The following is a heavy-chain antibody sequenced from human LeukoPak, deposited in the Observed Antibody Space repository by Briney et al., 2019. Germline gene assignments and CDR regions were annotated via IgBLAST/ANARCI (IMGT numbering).Heavy chain of an antibody. CDR1: GGSFSGYY. D-gene: IGHD6-13*01. CDR3: ASGYSSSWPEY. J-gene: IGHJ4*02. CDR2: INHSGST. Sequence: NPSETLSLTCAVYGGSFSGYYWSWVRQPPGKGLEWIGEINHSGSTNYNPSLKSRVTISVDTSKNQFSLELSSVTAADTAVYYCASGYSSSWPEYWGQGTLVTVSS. V-gene: IGHV4-34*01.